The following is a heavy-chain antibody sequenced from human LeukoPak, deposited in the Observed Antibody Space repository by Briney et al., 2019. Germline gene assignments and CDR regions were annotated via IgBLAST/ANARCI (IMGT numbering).Heavy chain of an antibody. CDR2: INPSGGST. J-gene: IGHJ4*02. CDR1: GYTFTSYY. CDR3: ARDYYDSSGYFVDDY. Sequence: GASVKVSCKASGYTFTSYYMHWVRQAPGQGLEWMGIINPSGGSTSYAQKFQGRVTMTRDTSASTVYMELSSLRSEDTAVYYCARDYYDSSGYFVDDYWGQGTLVTVSS. D-gene: IGHD3-22*01. V-gene: IGHV1-46*01.